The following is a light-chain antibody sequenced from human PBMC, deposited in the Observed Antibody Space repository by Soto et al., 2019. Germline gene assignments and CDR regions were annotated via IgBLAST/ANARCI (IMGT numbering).Light chain of an antibody. CDR2: DAS. J-gene: IGKJ4*01. CDR1: QSVSSY. Sequence: EIVLTQSPATLSLSPGERATLSCRASQSVSSYLAWYQQKPGQAPRLLIYDASNRATGIPARFSGSGSEPDFTLTISSLEPEDFAVYYCQQRSNWLTFGGGTKVEIK. V-gene: IGKV3-11*01. CDR3: QQRSNWLT.